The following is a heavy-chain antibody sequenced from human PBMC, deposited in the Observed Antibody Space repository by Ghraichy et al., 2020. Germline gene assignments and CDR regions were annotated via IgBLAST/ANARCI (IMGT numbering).Heavy chain of an antibody. CDR3: ARGNCSSTSCWTFDY. D-gene: IGHD2-2*01. CDR2: INHSGST. J-gene: IGHJ4*02. Sequence: SETLSLTCAVYGGSFSGYYWSWIRQPPGKGLEWIGEINHSGSTNYNPSLKSRVTISVDTSKNQFSLKLSSVTAADTAVYYCARGNCSSTSCWTFDYWGQGTLVTVSS. V-gene: IGHV4-34*01. CDR1: GGSFSGYY.